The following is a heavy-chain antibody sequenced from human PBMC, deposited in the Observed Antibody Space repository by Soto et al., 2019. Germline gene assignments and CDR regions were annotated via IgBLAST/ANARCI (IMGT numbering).Heavy chain of an antibody. CDR2: IYYSGST. Sequence: SETLSLTCTVSGGSISSGGYYWSWIRQPPGKGLEWIGYIYYSGSTSYNPSLKSRVTISVDTSKNQFSLKLSSVTAADTAVYYCARGRHSSGNYQWYFVYRGPGILVTLFS. CDR3: ARGRHSSGNYQWYFVY. D-gene: IGHD3-22*01. V-gene: IGHV4-61*08. CDR1: GGSISSGGYY. J-gene: IGHJ4*02.